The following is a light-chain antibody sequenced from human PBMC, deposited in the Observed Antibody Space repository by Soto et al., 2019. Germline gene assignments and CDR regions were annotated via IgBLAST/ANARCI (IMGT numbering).Light chain of an antibody. CDR3: TSYTTRSTWV. J-gene: IGLJ3*02. CDR1: GSDVGRYNY. CDR2: EVS. V-gene: IGLV2-14*01. Sequence: QSVLTQPASVSGSPGQSITISCTGTGSDVGRYNYVSWYQQYPGEAPKLMIYEVSNRPSGVSIRFSGSKSGTTASLTISGLQAEDEADYYCTSYTTRSTWVFGGGTKLTVL.